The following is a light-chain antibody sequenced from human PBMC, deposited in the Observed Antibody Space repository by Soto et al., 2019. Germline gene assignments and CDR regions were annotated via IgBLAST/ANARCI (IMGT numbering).Light chain of an antibody. CDR1: QSVSNK. CDR3: QQRSDWHGIT. CDR2: GAS. J-gene: IGKJ5*01. Sequence: EILLTQSPATLSVSPGERATLSCRASQSVSNKLVWYQQKPGQAPRLLIYGASTRATGIPARFSGSVPGTDFTLTLRSLEPEDFAFYYCQQRSDWHGITFGQGTRLEIK. V-gene: IGKV3D-11*02.